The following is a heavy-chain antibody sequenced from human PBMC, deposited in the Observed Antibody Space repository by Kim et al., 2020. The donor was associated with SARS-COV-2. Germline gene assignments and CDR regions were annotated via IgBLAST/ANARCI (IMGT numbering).Heavy chain of an antibody. CDR3: TRPYYYDSSAYYYDPAFDY. CDR1: GFIFGDFV. J-gene: IGHJ4*02. Sequence: GGSLRLSCTASGFIFGDFVINWVRQAPGKGLEWVGFIRSKAYGGTTEYAASVKGRFTFSRDESKSIAYLQMNSLKTEDTAVYYCTRPYYYDSSAYYYDPAFDYWGQGTLVTVSS. D-gene: IGHD3-22*01. V-gene: IGHV3-49*04. CDR2: IRSKAYGGTT.